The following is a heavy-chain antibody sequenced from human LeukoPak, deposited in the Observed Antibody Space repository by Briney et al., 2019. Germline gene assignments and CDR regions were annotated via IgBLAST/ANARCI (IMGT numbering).Heavy chain of an antibody. V-gene: IGHV4-61*02. CDR1: GGSISSGSYY. J-gene: IGHJ5*02. CDR2: IYTSGST. CDR3: ARGVLYWFDP. D-gene: IGHD2-15*01. Sequence: SQTLSLTCTVSGGSISSGSYYWSWIRQPAGKGLEWIGRIYTSGSTNYNPSLKSRVTISVDTSKNQFSLKLSSVTAADTAVYHCARGVLYWFDPWGQGTLVTVSS.